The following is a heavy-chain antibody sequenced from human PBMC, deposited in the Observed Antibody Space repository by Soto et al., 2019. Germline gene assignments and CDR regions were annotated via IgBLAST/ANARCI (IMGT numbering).Heavy chain of an antibody. CDR1: GGSISNYY. D-gene: IGHD2-15*01. V-gene: IGHV4-59*08. Sequence: PSETLSLTCTVSGGSISNYYWSWIRQPPGRGLEWIGHIFYSGSINYNPALKSRVTISVDTSKNQFSLKLSSVTAADTAVYYCARPGNIVGCCWWYFDLWGRGTLVTVS. CDR2: IFYSGSI. J-gene: IGHJ2*01. CDR3: ARPGNIVGCCWWYFDL.